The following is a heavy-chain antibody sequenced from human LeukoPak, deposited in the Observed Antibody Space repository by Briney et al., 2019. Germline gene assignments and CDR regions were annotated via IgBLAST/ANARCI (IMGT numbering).Heavy chain of an antibody. CDR1: GGTFSSYA. Sequence: SVQVSCKASGGTFSSYAISWVRQAPGQGLKWMGGIIPIFATANYAQNFQGRVTITADESTSTAYMELSSLRSEDTAVYYCARKHGRGYSYGYEKYNWFDPWGQGTLVTVSS. CDR3: ARKHGRGYSYGYEKYNWFDP. CDR2: IIPIFATA. J-gene: IGHJ5*02. V-gene: IGHV1-69*13. D-gene: IGHD5-18*01.